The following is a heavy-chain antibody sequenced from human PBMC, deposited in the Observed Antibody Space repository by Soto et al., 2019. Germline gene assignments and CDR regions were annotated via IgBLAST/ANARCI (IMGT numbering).Heavy chain of an antibody. CDR1: GFTFSSYS. J-gene: IGHJ6*04. Sequence: GGSLRLSCAASGFTFSSYSMNWVRQAPGKGLEWVSYISSSSSTIYYADSVKGRFTISRDNAKNSLYLQMNSLRAEDTAVYYCAREGERRGIYGKDPMDVWGKGTTVTVSS. V-gene: IGHV3-48*01. D-gene: IGHD3-16*01. CDR3: AREGERRGIYGKDPMDV. CDR2: ISSSSSTI.